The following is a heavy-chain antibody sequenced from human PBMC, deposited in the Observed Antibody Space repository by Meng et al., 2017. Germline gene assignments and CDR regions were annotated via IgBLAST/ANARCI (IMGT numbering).Heavy chain of an antibody. D-gene: IGHD4-23*01. CDR1: GGTFSSYA. Sequence: QGRLVQAGAEVRKPGSSGKVACKASGGTFSSYAISWVRQAPGQGLEWMGGIIPIFGTANYAQKFQGRVTITADKSTSTAYMELSSLRSEDTAVYYCARGVGYGGNSLYFDYWGQGTLVTVSS. CDR2: IIPIFGTA. V-gene: IGHV1-69*06. CDR3: ARGVGYGGNSLYFDY. J-gene: IGHJ4*02.